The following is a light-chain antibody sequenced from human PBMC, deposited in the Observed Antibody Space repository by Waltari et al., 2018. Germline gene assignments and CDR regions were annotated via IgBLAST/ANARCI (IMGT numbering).Light chain of an antibody. CDR2: GTS. J-gene: IGKJ1*01. CDR3: HHYVRLPAT. Sequence: EIVLTQSPGTLSLSPGERATLSCRASHRVSRALAWYQQKPGQPPRLLIYGTSNRATGIPYRFSGSGSGTDFSLTSSRLEAEDVEVYLCHHYVRLPATFGQGTKVEIK. CDR1: HRVSRA. V-gene: IGKV3-20*01.